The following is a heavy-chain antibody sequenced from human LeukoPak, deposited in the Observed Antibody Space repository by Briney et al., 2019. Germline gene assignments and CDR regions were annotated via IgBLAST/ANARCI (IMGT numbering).Heavy chain of an antibody. CDR1: GFIFSNYH. J-gene: IGHJ5*02. Sequence: GGSLRLSCAASGFIFSNYHMNWVRQAPEKGLEWVSYISSGSGTISYADSVKGRFTISRDNAKNSLYLQMNSLRAEDTAVYYCARDEYGDYPNWFDPWGQGTLVTVSS. CDR3: ARDEYGDYPNWFDP. V-gene: IGHV3-48*01. CDR2: ISSGSGTI. D-gene: IGHD4-17*01.